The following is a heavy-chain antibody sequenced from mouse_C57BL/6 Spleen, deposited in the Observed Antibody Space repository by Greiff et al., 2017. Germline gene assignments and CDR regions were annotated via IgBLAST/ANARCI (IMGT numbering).Heavy chain of an antibody. CDR3: KRVGGRRYSWFAY. CDR1: GYTFTSYW. D-gene: IGHD1-1*01. CDR2: IGPTSGGT. J-gene: IGHJ3*01. Sequence: QVQLQQPGAELVKPGASLQLSCKASGYTFTSYWMRWVKQRPGRGLEWIGRIGPTSGGTKYTERFKSRVTQTVDKPSRTAYLQLRSLTSEVSAVYYWKRVGGRRYSWFAYWVQGTLVTVSA. V-gene: IGHV1-72*01.